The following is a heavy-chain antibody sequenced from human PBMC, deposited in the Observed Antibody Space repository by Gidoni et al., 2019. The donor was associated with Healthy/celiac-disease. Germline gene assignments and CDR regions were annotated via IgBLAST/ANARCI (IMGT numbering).Heavy chain of an antibody. CDR1: GFSLRTSGVG. D-gene: IGHD6-19*01. CDR2: IYWNDDK. Sequence: QITLKESGPTLVKPTQTPTLTCTFSGFSLRTSGVGVGWIRQPPGKALEWLALIYWNDDKRYSPSLKRRLTITKDTSKNQVVLTMTNMDPVDTATYYCAHSSGWAYYFDYWGQGTLVTVSS. J-gene: IGHJ4*02. CDR3: AHSSGWAYYFDY. V-gene: IGHV2-5*01.